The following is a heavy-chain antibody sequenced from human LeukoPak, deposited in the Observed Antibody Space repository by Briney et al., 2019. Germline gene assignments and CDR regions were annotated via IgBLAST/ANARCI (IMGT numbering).Heavy chain of an antibody. Sequence: SETLSLTCTVSGGSISSGSYYWSWIRQPAGKGLEWIGRIYTSGSTNYNPSLKSRDTISVDTSKNQFSLKLSSVTAADTAVYYCARAASVTAIYFDYWGQGTLVTVSS. CDR3: ARAASVTAIYFDY. J-gene: IGHJ4*02. V-gene: IGHV4-61*02. CDR1: GGSISSGSYY. D-gene: IGHD2-21*02. CDR2: IYTSGST.